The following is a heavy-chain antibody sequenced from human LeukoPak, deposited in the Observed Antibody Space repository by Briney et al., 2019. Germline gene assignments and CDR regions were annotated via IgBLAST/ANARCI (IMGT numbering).Heavy chain of an antibody. CDR2: ISYDGSNK. D-gene: IGHD6-19*01. CDR3: AKDLDWWLVYYFDY. J-gene: IGHJ4*02. CDR1: GFTFSSYG. V-gene: IGHV3-30*18. Sequence: GGSLRLSCAASGFTFSSYGMHWVRQAPGKGLERVAVISYDGSNKYYADSVKGRLTISRDNSKNTLYLQMNSLRAEDTAVYYCAKDLDWWLVYYFDYWGQGTLVTVSS.